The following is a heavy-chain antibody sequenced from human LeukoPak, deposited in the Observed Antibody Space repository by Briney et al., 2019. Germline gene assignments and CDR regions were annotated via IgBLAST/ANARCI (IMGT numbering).Heavy chain of an antibody. CDR2: IYYSGST. D-gene: IGHD5-24*01. Sequence: SETLSLTCTVSGAFISSSTYYWGWIRQPPGKGLEWIGTIYYSGSTYYNPSLKSRVTISVDTSKNQFPLKMSSVTAADTAVYYCARHARWLADRPDYWGQGTLVTVSS. V-gene: IGHV4-39*01. CDR3: ARHARWLADRPDY. J-gene: IGHJ4*02. CDR1: GAFISSSTYY.